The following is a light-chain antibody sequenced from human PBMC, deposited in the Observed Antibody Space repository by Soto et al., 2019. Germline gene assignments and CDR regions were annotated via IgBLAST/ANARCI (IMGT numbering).Light chain of an antibody. J-gene: IGLJ1*01. Sequence: QSVLTQPPSVSGAPGQRVTISCTGSSSNIGAGNDVHWYQHLPGTAPKLLIYGNGNRPSGVPDRFSGSKSGTSASLAITGLHAEDEADYYCQSYDSGLSGSEVFGTGTKLTVL. CDR3: QSYDSGLSGSEV. V-gene: IGLV1-40*01. CDR2: GNG. CDR1: SSNIGAGND.